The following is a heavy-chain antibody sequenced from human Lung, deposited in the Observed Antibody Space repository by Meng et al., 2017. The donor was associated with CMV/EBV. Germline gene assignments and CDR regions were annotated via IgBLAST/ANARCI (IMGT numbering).Heavy chain of an antibody. D-gene: IGHD4-17*01. V-gene: IGHV3-21*01. J-gene: IGHJ4*02. Sequence: GEXXTISCAASRFIFSSYSMNWVRQAPGKGLEWVSSISISSGYKNYADSVKGRFTISRDNAKNSLYLQMNSLRAEDTAVYYCARVPYGDYPYWGQGTLVTVSS. CDR2: ISISSGYK. CDR1: RFIFSSYS. CDR3: ARVPYGDYPY.